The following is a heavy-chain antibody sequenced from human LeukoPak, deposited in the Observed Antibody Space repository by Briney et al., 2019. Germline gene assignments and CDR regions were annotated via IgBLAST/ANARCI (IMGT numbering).Heavy chain of an antibody. Sequence: ASVKVSCKASGYTFTGYYMHWVRQAPGQGLEWMGWINPNSGGTNYAQKFQGWVTMTRDTSISTAYMELSSLRSEDTAVYYCARGHKYYDYVWGSYPEVWGQGTLVTVSS. CDR3: ARGHKYYDYVWGSYPEV. J-gene: IGHJ4*02. CDR1: GYTFTGYY. V-gene: IGHV1-2*04. D-gene: IGHD3-16*01. CDR2: INPNSGGT.